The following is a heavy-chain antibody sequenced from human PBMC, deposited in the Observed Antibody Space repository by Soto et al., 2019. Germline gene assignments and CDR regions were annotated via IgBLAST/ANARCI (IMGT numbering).Heavy chain of an antibody. CDR1: GFTFSSYA. CDR3: AKDRPANSSSWPDAFDI. Sequence: GESLKISCAASGFTFSSYAMSWVRQAPGKGLEWVSAISGSGGSTYYADSVKGRFTISRDNSKNTLYLQMNSLRAEDTAVYYCAKDRPANSSSWPDAFDIWGQGTMVTVSS. J-gene: IGHJ3*02. V-gene: IGHV3-23*01. D-gene: IGHD6-13*01. CDR2: ISGSGGST.